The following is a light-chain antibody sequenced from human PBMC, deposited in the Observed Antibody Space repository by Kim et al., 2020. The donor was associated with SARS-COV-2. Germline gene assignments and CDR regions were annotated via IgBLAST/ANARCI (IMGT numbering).Light chain of an antibody. CDR1: QSITST. J-gene: IGKJ4*01. CDR3: QHRSDWPRSLT. Sequence: PGERATLSCRASQSITSTLAWYRQKLGQPPRLLIYDTSTRATGIPARFSGSGSGTDFTLTISSLEPEDFAVYYCQHRSDWPRSLTFGGGTKVDIK. CDR2: DTS. V-gene: IGKV3-11*01.